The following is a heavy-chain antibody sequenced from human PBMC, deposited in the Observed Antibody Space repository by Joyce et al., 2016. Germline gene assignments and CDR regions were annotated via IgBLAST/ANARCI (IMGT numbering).Heavy chain of an antibody. CDR1: GGPVRGFF. Sequence: QVQLQQWGAGLLKPSETLSLTCAVSGGPVRGFFWTCVRQPPGKGLEWIGDSNDRGVTNYNPALKTRVTFSVDTSKNQVSLKLTSLSAADTTVYYCARSQWLAPLMYWGQGTPVTVSS. D-gene: IGHD6-19*01. CDR2: SNDRGVT. CDR3: ARSQWLAPLMY. J-gene: IGHJ4*02. V-gene: IGHV4-34*01.